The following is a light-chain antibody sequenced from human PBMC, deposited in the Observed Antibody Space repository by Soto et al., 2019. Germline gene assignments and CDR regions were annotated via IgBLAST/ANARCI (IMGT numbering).Light chain of an antibody. CDR2: GAS. CDR1: QSVSSN. V-gene: IGKV3-15*01. J-gene: IGKJ1*01. Sequence: EIVMTQSPATLSVSPGERATLSCRASQSVSSNLAWHQQKPGQAPRLLIYGASTRATDIPARFSGSGSGTEFTLTISSLQSEDFAVYYCQQYNNWPGTFGQGTKVEIK. CDR3: QQYNNWPGT.